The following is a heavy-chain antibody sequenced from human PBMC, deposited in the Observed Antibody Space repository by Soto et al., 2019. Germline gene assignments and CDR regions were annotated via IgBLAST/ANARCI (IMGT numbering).Heavy chain of an antibody. CDR3: ARPREAGKNYYGVDV. J-gene: IGHJ6*02. CDR2: IYPGDSDT. Sequence: GESLKISCKGSGYSFTSYWIGWVRQMPGKGLEWMGIIYPGDSDTRYSPSFQGQVTISADKSISTAYLQWSSLKASDTAMYYCARPREAGKNYYGVDVWGQGTTVTVAS. CDR1: GYSFTSYW. V-gene: IGHV5-51*01. D-gene: IGHD6-19*01.